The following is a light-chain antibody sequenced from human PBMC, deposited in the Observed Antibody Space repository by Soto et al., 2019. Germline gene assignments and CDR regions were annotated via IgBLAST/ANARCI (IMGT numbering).Light chain of an antibody. Sequence: QSVLTQPASVSGSPGQSITISCTGTSSDIGGYKYVSWYQQHPGKAPKLIIYDVSNRHSGVSDRLSGSKSGNTSSLTISGLKAEDEVDYFCSSYTSSSSYVFGTGTKLTVL. J-gene: IGLJ1*01. CDR1: SSDIGGYKY. CDR3: SSYTSSSSYV. CDR2: DVS. V-gene: IGLV2-14*01.